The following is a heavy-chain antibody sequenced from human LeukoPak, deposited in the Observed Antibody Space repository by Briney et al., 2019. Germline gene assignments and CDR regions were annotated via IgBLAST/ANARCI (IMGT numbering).Heavy chain of an antibody. J-gene: IGHJ5*02. D-gene: IGHD2-2*01. CDR2: ISGSGGST. CDR1: GFTFSSYA. Sequence: PGGSLRLSCAASGFTFSSYAMSWVRQAPGKGLEWVSAISGSGGSTYYADSVKGRFTISRDNSENTLYLQMNSLRAGDTAVYYCAKLKSYQLLFDWFDPWGQGTLVTVSS. CDR3: AKLKSYQLLFDWFDP. V-gene: IGHV3-23*01.